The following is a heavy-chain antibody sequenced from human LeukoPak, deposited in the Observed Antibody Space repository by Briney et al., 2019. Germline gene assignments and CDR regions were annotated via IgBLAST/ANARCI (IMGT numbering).Heavy chain of an antibody. Sequence: PGGSLGLSCEVSGFTFSRSAMSWVRQAPGKGLEWVSGISISGEATYYADSVQGRFTISRDNSKNTVYLQMYSLGVEDTAVYYCAKEEVPNDYWGQGILVTVSS. J-gene: IGHJ4*02. CDR1: GFTFSRSA. CDR2: ISISGEAT. V-gene: IGHV3-23*01. CDR3: AKEEVPNDY. D-gene: IGHD2-2*01.